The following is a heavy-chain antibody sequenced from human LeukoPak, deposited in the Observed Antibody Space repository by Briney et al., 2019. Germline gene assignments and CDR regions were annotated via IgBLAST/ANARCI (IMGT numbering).Heavy chain of an antibody. CDR3: ARDGPSGYSQYNWFDP. CDR1: GYTFTSYY. V-gene: IGHV1-46*01. D-gene: IGHD3-22*01. Sequence: ASVKVSCKASGYTFTSYYMHWVRQAPGQGLEWMGIINPSGGSTSYAQKFQGRVTMTRDTSTSTVYMELSSLRSEDTAVYYCARDGPSGYSQYNWFDPWGQGTLVNVSS. J-gene: IGHJ5*02. CDR2: INPSGGST.